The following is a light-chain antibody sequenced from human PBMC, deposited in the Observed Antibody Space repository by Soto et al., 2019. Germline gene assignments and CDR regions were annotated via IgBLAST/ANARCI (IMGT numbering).Light chain of an antibody. Sequence: EIVLTQSPGTLSLSPGERATLSCRASQSVSSNYLAWYQQKSGQASRLLIYAASSRATGIPDRFSGSGSGADFTLTISGLEPEDFAVYYCQQYGSSQGWTFGQGTKVDIK. CDR1: QSVSSNY. CDR2: AAS. V-gene: IGKV3-20*01. J-gene: IGKJ1*01. CDR3: QQYGSSQGWT.